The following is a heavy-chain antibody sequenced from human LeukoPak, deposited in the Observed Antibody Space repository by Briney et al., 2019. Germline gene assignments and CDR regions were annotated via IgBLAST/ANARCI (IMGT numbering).Heavy chain of an antibody. CDR2: VYYSGST. Sequence: PSETLSLTCAVSGYSISSGDYWGWIRQPPGKGLEWIGSVYYSGSTHYNPSLKSRVTISVDTSRNQFSPRLSSVTAADTAVYYCARNSTVTSPSTGYFDYWGQGTLATVSS. J-gene: IGHJ4*02. CDR3: ARNSTVTSPSTGYFDY. V-gene: IGHV4-38-2*01. CDR1: GYSISSGDY. D-gene: IGHD4-17*01.